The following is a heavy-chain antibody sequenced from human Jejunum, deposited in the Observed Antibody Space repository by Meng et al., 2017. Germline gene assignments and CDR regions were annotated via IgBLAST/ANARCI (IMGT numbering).Heavy chain of an antibody. CDR3: ARDEWFGRYWGVWFDP. CDR1: GASISTTNYY. J-gene: IGHJ5*02. V-gene: IGHV4-39*07. Sequence: LQASGPGLVKPSETLSLTCTVSGASISTTNYYWGWIRQPPGKGLEWIGTMSYSGSTYFNPSLKSRITISTDTSKNQFSLKLNSVTAADTAVYYCARDEWFGRYWGVWFDPWGQGTLVTVSS. D-gene: IGHD3-10*01. CDR2: MSYSGST.